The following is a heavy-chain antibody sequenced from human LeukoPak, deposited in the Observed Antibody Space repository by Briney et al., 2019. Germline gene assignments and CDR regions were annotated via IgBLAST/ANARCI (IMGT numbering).Heavy chain of an antibody. CDR2: IISILGIA. Sequence: ASVKVSCKASGGTFSSYAISWVRQAPGQGLEWMGRIISILGIANYAQKFQGRVTITADKSTSTAYMELSSLRSEDTAVYYCARDPSSSYYYGMDVWGQGTTVTVSS. V-gene: IGHV1-69*04. D-gene: IGHD3-10*01. CDR3: ARDPSSSYYYGMDV. J-gene: IGHJ6*02. CDR1: GGTFSSYA.